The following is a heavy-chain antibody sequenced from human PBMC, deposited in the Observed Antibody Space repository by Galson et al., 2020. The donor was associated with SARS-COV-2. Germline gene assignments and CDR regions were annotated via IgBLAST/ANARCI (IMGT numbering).Heavy chain of an antibody. D-gene: IGHD3-10*01. CDR2: ISSSSSYI. CDR3: ARGRETLLWFGELVGHDAFDI. V-gene: IGHV3-21*01. CDR1: GFTFSSYS. Sequence: NSGGSLRLSCAASGFTFSSYSMNWVRQAPGKGPEWVSSISSSSSYIYYADSVKGRFTISRDNAKNSLYLQMNSLRAEDTAVYYCARGRETLLWFGELVGHDAFDIWGQGTMVTVSS. J-gene: IGHJ3*02.